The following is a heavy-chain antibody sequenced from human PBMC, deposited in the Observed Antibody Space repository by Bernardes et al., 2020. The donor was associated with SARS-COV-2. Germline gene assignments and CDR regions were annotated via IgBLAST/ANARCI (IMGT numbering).Heavy chain of an antibody. CDR3: TRGPTAGTPMGQVDRRFDP. CDR1: GFTFSSYW. Sequence: GSLRLSCAASGFTFSSYWMHWVRQAPGKGLVWVSRIDSDGRTTTYADSVKGRFTVSRDNAKSTLYLQMNSLRAEDTAVYYCTRGPTAGTPMGQVDRRFDPWGQGTLVTVSS. CDR2: IDSDGRTT. D-gene: IGHD5-18*01. V-gene: IGHV3-74*01. J-gene: IGHJ5*02.